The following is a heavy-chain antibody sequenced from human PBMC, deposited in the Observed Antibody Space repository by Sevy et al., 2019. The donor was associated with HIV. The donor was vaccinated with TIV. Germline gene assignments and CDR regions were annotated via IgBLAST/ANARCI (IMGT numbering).Heavy chain of an antibody. CDR3: AKDGDSRSGLDF. D-gene: IGHD4-17*01. V-gene: IGHV3-30*18. Sequence: GGSLRLSCVVSGFNFSDYVMHWVRQAPGKGLEWVSAVSYDGSNKLYVDSVKGRFTISRDDSMNSLFLQMNSLRAEDTAIYYCAKDGDSRSGLDFWGQGTLVTVSS. CDR2: VSYDGSNK. CDR1: GFNFSDYV. J-gene: IGHJ4*02.